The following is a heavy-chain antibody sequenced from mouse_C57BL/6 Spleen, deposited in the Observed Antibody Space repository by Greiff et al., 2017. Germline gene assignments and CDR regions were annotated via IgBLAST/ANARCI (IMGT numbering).Heavy chain of an antibody. CDR2: ISPGSGST. CDR3: ASSDGSSYVKFDY. CDR1: GYTFTSYW. D-gene: IGHD1-1*01. J-gene: IGHJ2*01. Sequence: VQLQQPGAELVKPGASVKMSCKASGYTFTSYWITWVKQRPGQGLEWIGDISPGSGSTNYNEKFKSQATLPVDTSSSTAYMQLSSLTSEASAVYDCASSDGSSYVKFDYWGQDTTLTVSS. V-gene: IGHV1-55*01.